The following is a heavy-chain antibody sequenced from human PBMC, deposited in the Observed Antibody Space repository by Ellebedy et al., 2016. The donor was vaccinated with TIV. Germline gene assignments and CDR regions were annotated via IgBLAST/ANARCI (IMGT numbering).Heavy chain of an antibody. Sequence: ASVKVSCKASGGTFSSHVISWVRQAPGQGLEWMGRIIPMLGIANFAQKFQGRVTITADKSTSTAYMELSSLRSDDTAVYYCARDPLGYATRPSDVWGQGTTVTVSS. V-gene: IGHV1-69*04. CDR2: IIPMLGIA. J-gene: IGHJ6*02. CDR3: ARDPLGYATRPSDV. CDR1: GGTFSSHV. D-gene: IGHD3-16*01.